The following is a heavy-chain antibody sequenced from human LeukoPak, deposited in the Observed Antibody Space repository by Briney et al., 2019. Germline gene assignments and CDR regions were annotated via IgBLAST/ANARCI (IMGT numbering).Heavy chain of an antibody. CDR2: IKQDGSEK. J-gene: IGHJ4*02. CDR1: GFTFSSYW. CDR3: ARDSRTYYYDSSGYYYDY. V-gene: IGHV3-7*01. Sequence: GGSLRLSCAASGFTFSSYWMSWVRQAPGKGLEWVANIKQDGSEKYYVDSVKGRFTISRDNAKNSLYLQMSSLRAEDTAVYYCARDSRTYYYDSSGYYYDYWGQGTLVTVSS. D-gene: IGHD3-22*01.